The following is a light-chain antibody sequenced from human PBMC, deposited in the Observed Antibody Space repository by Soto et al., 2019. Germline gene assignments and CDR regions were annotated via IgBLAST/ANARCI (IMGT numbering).Light chain of an antibody. CDR3: QTWGTGIQV. CDR2: LNSDGSL. CDR1: RGHSSYA. V-gene: IGLV4-69*01. J-gene: IGLJ2*01. Sequence: QLVLTQSPSASASLGASVKLTCTLSRGHSSYAIAWHQQQPEKGPRYLMNLNSDGSLSKGDGIPDRFSGSSSGAERYLTISSLQSEDEAEYYCQTWGTGIQVFGGGTQLTVL.